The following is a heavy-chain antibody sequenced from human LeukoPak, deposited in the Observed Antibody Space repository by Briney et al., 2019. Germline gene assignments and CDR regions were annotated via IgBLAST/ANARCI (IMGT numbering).Heavy chain of an antibody. D-gene: IGHD5-12*01. CDR1: GFSVSSNH. CDR3: AKRPTRYSGYDYFDY. CDR2: IYGASST. V-gene: IGHV3-53*01. J-gene: IGHJ4*02. Sequence: GGSLRLSCAASGFSVSSNHMSWVRQAPGKGLEWVSVIYGASSTYYADSVNGRFTISRDDSKNTLYLQMNTLRAGDTAVYYCAKRPTRYSGYDYFDYWGQGTLVTVSS.